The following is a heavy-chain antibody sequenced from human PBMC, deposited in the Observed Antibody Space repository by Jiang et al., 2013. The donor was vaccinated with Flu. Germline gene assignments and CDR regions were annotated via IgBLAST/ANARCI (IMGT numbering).Heavy chain of an antibody. D-gene: IGHD6-13*01. CDR2: IYYSGST. J-gene: IGHJ5*02. CDR3: ARSTSWSPWFDP. Sequence: GSGLVKPSETLSLTCTVSGDSISSGTAYWGWVRQPPGKGLEWIATIYYSGSTYYNPSLRSRVTMSVDTSKNQFSLRLSSVTAADTAVYYCARSTSWSPWFDPWGRGIRGHRLL. CDR1: GDSISSGTAY. V-gene: IGHV4-39*07.